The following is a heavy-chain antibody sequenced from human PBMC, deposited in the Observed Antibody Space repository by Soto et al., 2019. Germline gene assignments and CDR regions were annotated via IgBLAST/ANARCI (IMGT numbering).Heavy chain of an antibody. V-gene: IGHV3-23*01. D-gene: IGHD6-19*01. CDR2: ISGSGGST. J-gene: IGHJ3*02. CDR1: GFTFSSYA. Sequence: GGSLRLSCAASGFTFSSYAMSWVRQAPGKGLEWVSGISGSGGSTYYADSVKGRFTISRDNSKNTLYLQMDSLRAEDTAVYYCAKDRVGGGWLEDAFDIWGQGTMVTVSS. CDR3: AKDRVGGGWLEDAFDI.